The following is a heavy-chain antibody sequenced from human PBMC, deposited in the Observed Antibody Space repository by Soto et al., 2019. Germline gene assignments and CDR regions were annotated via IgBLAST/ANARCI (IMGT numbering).Heavy chain of an antibody. D-gene: IGHD3-22*01. CDR2: INPSGGST. V-gene: IGHV1-46*01. J-gene: IGHJ5*02. CDR1: GYTFTSYY. Sequence: GASVQVSCKAYGYTFTSYYMHWVRQAPGQGLEWMGIINPSGGSTSYAQKFQGRVTMTRDTSTSTVYMELSSLRSEDTAVYYCARDKGVDFYDSSYNWFDPWGQGTLVTVSS. CDR3: ARDKGVDFYDSSYNWFDP.